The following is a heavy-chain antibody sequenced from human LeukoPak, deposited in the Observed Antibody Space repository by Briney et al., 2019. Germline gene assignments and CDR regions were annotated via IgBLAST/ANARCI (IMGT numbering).Heavy chain of an antibody. D-gene: IGHD3-22*01. V-gene: IGHV3-23*01. Sequence: GGSLRLSCAASGFTFSSYAMSWVRQAPGKGLEWVSAISGSGGSTYYADSVKGRFTISRDNSKDTLYLQMNSLRAEDTAVYYCAKVTDSSGYVYWGQGTLVTVSS. CDR2: ISGSGGST. J-gene: IGHJ4*02. CDR1: GFTFSSYA. CDR3: AKVTDSSGYVY.